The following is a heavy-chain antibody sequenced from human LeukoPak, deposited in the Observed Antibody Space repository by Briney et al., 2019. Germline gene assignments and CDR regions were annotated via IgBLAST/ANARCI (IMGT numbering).Heavy chain of an antibody. J-gene: IGHJ6*04. Sequence: PSETLSLTCTVSGGSIGSGGYYWSWIRQHPGKGPEWIGYIYHSGSTYYNPSLKSRVIMLVDTSKNQFSLKLSSVTAADTAVYYCATTNHYYYGLDVWGKGTTVTVSS. CDR1: GGSIGSGGYY. V-gene: IGHV4-31*03. CDR3: ATTNHYYYGLDV. CDR2: IYHSGST.